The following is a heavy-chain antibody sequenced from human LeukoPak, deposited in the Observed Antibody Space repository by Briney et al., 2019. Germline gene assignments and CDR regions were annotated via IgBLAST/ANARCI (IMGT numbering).Heavy chain of an antibody. V-gene: IGHV1-69*06. CDR2: IIPIFGTA. CDR3: TRGSGSYHHEAFDI. CDR1: GGTFSSYA. Sequence: AVKVSCKASGGTFSSYAISWVRQAPVQGLEWMGGIIPIFGTANYAQKFQGRVTITADKSTSTAYMELSSLRSEDTAVYYCTRGSGSYHHEAFDIWGQGTMVTVSS. D-gene: IGHD1-26*01. J-gene: IGHJ3*02.